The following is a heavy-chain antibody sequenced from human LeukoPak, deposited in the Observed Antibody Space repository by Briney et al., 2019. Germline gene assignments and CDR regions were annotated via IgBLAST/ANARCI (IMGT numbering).Heavy chain of an antibody. J-gene: IGHJ4*02. Sequence: GGSLRLSCTVSGFTFSSLAMTWVRQAPGKGLEWVARIKSKTDGGTTDYGAPVNGRFTISRDDSKNTLYLQMNSLKIEDTAVYYCTTDLRGGYCRTTSCTVDYWGQGTLVTVSS. CDR2: IKSKTDGGTT. V-gene: IGHV3-15*01. CDR3: TTDLRGGYCRTTSCTVDY. D-gene: IGHD2-2*01. CDR1: GFTFSSLA.